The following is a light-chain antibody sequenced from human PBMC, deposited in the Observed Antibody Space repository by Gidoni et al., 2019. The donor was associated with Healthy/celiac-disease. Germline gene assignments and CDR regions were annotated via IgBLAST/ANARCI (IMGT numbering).Light chain of an antibody. V-gene: IGLV1-44*01. CDR3: AAWDDSLNGPV. CDR2: SNN. J-gene: IGLJ2*01. CDR1: SSNIGSNT. Sequence: QSVLTQPPSASGTPGPRVTISCSGRSSNIGSNTVNWYQQLPGAAPNLLIYSNNQRPSGVPYRFSGSKSATSASLAISGLQSEDEADYYCAAWDDSLNGPVFGGGTKLTVL.